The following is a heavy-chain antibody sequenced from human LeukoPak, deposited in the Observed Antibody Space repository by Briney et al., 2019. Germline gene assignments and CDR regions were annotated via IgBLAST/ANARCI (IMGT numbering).Heavy chain of an antibody. CDR2: IYYSGST. CDR3: ARDRLQLQS. CDR1: GGSISSSSYY. J-gene: IGHJ5*02. Sequence: SETLSLTCTVSGGSISSSSYYWGWIRQPPGKGLEWIGSIYYSGSTYYNPSLKSRVTISVDTSKNQFSLKLSSVTAADTAVYYCARDRLQLQSWGQGTLVTVSS. V-gene: IGHV4-39*07. D-gene: IGHD1-1*01.